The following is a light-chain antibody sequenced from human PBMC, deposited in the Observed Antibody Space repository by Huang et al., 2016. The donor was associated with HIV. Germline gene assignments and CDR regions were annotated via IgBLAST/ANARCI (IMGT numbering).Light chain of an antibody. Sequence: DIQLTQSPPTLAAAVGDRVTITCRASQSVSNWLAWYQQKTGKAPKFLIYNTSDLESGVPSRFGGSGAGAEFTLTITSLQPDDFATYYCQQYNTYSPWTFGQGTKVEIK. CDR3: QQYNTYSPWT. CDR2: NTS. J-gene: IGKJ1*01. CDR1: QSVSNW. V-gene: IGKV1-5*03.